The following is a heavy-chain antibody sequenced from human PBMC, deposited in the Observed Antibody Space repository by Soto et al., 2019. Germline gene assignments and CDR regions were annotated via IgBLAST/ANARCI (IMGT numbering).Heavy chain of an antibody. CDR3: ATLSARWSDAFDI. CDR1: GFTFSSYW. Sequence: GGSLRLSCAASGFTFSSYWMHWVRQAPGKGLVWVSRIKSDGSSTTYADSVKGRFTISRDNAKNTLYLQMNSLRAEDTAVYYCATLSARWSDAFDIWGQGTMVTVSS. D-gene: IGHD2-15*01. J-gene: IGHJ3*02. CDR2: IKSDGSST. V-gene: IGHV3-74*01.